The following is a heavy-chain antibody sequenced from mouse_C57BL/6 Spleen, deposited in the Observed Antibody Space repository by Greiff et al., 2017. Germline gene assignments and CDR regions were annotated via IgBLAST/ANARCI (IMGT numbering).Heavy chain of an antibody. Sequence: VQLQQPGAELVKPGASVKMSCKASGYTFTSYWITWVKQRPGQGLEWIGDIYPGSGSTNYNGKFKSKATLTVDTSASTAYMQLSSLTSEDSAVYYCARWALNWDEVAYWGQGTLVTVSA. V-gene: IGHV1-55*01. CDR1: GYTFTSYW. D-gene: IGHD4-1*01. CDR3: ARWALNWDEVAY. J-gene: IGHJ3*01. CDR2: IYPGSGST.